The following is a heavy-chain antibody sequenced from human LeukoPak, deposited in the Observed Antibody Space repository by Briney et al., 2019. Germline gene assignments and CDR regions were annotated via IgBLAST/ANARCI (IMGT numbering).Heavy chain of an antibody. J-gene: IGHJ4*02. Sequence: GGSLRLSCAASGFTFSSYEMNWVRQAPGKGLEWVSYISSSGSTIYYADSVKGRFTISRDNAKNSLYLQMNSLRAEDTAVYYCARGFPAAGTFIDYWGQGTLVTVSS. V-gene: IGHV3-48*03. D-gene: IGHD6-13*01. CDR1: GFTFSSYE. CDR3: ARGFPAAGTFIDY. CDR2: ISSSGSTI.